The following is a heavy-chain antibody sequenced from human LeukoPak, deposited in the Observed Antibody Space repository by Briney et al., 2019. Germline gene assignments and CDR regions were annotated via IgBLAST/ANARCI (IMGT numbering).Heavy chain of an antibody. CDR3: ARLAAEGLCYYYYYMDV. CDR1: GYSFTNYW. D-gene: IGHD2-15*01. V-gene: IGHV5-51*01. J-gene: IGHJ6*03. CDR2: IYPGDSDT. Sequence: GESLKISCKGSGYSFTNYWFGWVRQMPGKGLEWMGIIYPGDSDTRYSPSFQGQVTISADKSISTAYLQWSSLKASDTAMYYCARLAAEGLCYYYYYMDVWGKGTTVTVSS.